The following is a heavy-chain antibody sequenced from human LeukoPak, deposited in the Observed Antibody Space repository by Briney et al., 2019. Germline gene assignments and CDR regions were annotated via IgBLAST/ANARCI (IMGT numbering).Heavy chain of an antibody. V-gene: IGHV1-2*06. J-gene: IGHJ4*02. CDR2: INPNSGGT. CDR1: GYTFTGYY. D-gene: IGHD1-26*01. CDR3: ARTENGSYMEY. Sequence: ASVKVSGKASGYTFTGYYMHWVRQAPGQGLEWMGRINPNSGGTNYAQKFQGRVTMTRDTSISTAYMELSRLRSDDTAVYYCARTENGSYMEYWGQGTLVTVSS.